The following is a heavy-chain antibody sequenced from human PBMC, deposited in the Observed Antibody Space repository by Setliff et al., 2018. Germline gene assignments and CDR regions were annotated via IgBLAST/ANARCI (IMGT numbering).Heavy chain of an antibody. V-gene: IGHV1-18*01. CDR3: ARDPSLDYYDSSGLLMDV. D-gene: IGHD3-22*01. CDR1: GYTFATYG. CDR2: ISGHNNKT. Sequence: ASVKVSCKTSGYTFATYGITWVRQAPGQGLEWMGWISGHNNKTKYAQKVQGRVTMTTDKSTSTAYMELRSLRSDDTAVYYCARDPSLDYYDSSGLLMDVWGQGTTVTVSS. J-gene: IGHJ6*02.